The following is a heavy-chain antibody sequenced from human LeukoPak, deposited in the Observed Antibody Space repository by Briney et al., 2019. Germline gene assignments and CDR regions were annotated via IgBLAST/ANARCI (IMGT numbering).Heavy chain of an antibody. Sequence: GGSLRLSCAASGFTFSSYAMSWFRQAPGKGLEWVSVISGSGGSTDYADSVKGRFTISRDNSKNTLYLQMNSLRAEDTAVYYCAKGYYYDSSEARPHAFDIWGQGTMVTVSS. CDR2: ISGSGGST. D-gene: IGHD3-22*01. J-gene: IGHJ3*02. CDR1: GFTFSSYA. V-gene: IGHV3-23*01. CDR3: AKGYYYDSSEARPHAFDI.